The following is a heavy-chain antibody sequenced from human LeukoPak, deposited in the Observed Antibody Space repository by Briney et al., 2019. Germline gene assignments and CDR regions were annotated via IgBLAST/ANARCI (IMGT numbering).Heavy chain of an antibody. J-gene: IGHJ4*02. CDR2: ISWNSGSI. V-gene: IGHV3-9*01. D-gene: IGHD3-10*01. CDR1: GFTFDDYA. CDR3: AKDISAMVRGAAFDY. Sequence: SLRLSCAASGFTFDDYAMHWVRQAPGKGLEWVSGISWNSGSIGYADSVKGRFTISRDNAKDSLYLQMNSLRAEDTALYYCAKDISAMVRGAAFDYWGQGTLVTVSS.